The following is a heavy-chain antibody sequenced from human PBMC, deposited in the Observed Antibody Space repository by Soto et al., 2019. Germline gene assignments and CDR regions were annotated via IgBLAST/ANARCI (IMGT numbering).Heavy chain of an antibody. CDR1: GFTFRSYV. J-gene: IGHJ4*02. V-gene: IGHV3-30*19. CDR3: ARWGTTGGLDV. CDR2: TSYDGSNK. Sequence: QVQLVESGGGVVQPGTSLRLSCVGSGFTFRSYVIHWVRQAPGKGLEWVALTSYDGSNKYYDDSVKGRFTISRDNSRNTVDRKMDSLRLEDTALYYCARWGTTGGLDVWGQGTLVSVSS. D-gene: IGHD3-16*01.